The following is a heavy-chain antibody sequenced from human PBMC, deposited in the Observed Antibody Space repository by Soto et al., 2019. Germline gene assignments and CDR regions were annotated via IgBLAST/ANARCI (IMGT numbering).Heavy chain of an antibody. Sequence: ASVKVSCKASGYTFTSYDINWVRQATGQGLEWMGWMNPNSGNTGYAQKFQGRVTMTRNTSISTAYMELSSLRSEDTAVYYCVLRGEIVVVPAAIYYYMDVWGKGTTVTVSS. CDR3: VLRGEIVVVPAAIYYYMDV. CDR2: MNPNSGNT. D-gene: IGHD2-2*01. J-gene: IGHJ6*03. V-gene: IGHV1-8*01. CDR1: GYTFTSYD.